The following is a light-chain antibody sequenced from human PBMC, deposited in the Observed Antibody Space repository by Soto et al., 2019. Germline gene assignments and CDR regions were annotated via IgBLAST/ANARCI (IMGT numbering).Light chain of an antibody. CDR3: SSYEGNNNFVV. V-gene: IGLV2-8*01. CDR2: EVS. CDR1: SSDVGGYNY. Sequence: QSALTQPPSAAGSPGQSVTIPCTGTSSDVGGYNYVSWYQQHPGKAPKLMIYEVSKRPSGVPDRFSGSKSGNTASLTVSGLQGEDEAEYYCSSYEGNNNFVVFGGGTKLTVL. J-gene: IGLJ2*01.